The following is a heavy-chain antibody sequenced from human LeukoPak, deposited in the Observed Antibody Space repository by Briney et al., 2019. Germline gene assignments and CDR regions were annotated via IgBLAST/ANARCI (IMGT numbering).Heavy chain of an antibody. D-gene: IGHD3-22*01. J-gene: IGHJ4*02. CDR1: GYTFTDYY. CDR2: INPSGGST. V-gene: IGHV1-46*01. CDR3: ARGVPPYYYDSSGYYWDY. Sequence: ASVKVSCKASGYTFTDYYIHWVRQAPGQGLEWMGIINPSGGSTSYAQKFQGRVTMTRNTSISTAYMELSSLRSEDTAVYYCARGVPPYYYDSSGYYWDYWGQGTLVTVSS.